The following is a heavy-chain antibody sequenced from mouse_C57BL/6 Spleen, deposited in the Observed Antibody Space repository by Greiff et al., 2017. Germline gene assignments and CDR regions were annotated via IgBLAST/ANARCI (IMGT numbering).Heavy chain of an antibody. V-gene: IGHV1-72*01. CDR1: GYTFTSYW. J-gene: IGHJ4*01. CDR3: ASGNYAMDY. Sequence: QVQLQQPGAELVKPGASVKLSCKASGYTFTSYWMHWVKQRPGRGLGWIGRIDPNSGGPKYSEKFKSKATLPVDKPSSTAYMQLSSLTSEDSAVYYCASGNYAMDYWGQGTTVTVSS. CDR2: IDPNSGGP.